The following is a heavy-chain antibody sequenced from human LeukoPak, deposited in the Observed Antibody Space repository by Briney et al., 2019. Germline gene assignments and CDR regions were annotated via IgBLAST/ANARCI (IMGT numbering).Heavy chain of an antibody. CDR2: ISSGGSSI. D-gene: IGHD3-10*01. J-gene: IGHJ4*02. Sequence: PGGSLRLSCAATGFTFSSYSMNWVRQAPGKGLEWVSCISSGGSSIYYADSVKGRFTISRDNAKNSLYLQMNSLRAEDTAVYYCARDTYGSGSYYNAPLDYWGQGTLVTVSS. CDR1: GFTFSSYS. V-gene: IGHV3-48*01. CDR3: ARDTYGSGSYYNAPLDY.